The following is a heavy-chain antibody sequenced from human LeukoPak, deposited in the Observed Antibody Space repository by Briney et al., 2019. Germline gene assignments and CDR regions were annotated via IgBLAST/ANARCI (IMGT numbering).Heavy chain of an antibody. CDR1: GFTFINYW. CDR3: ARGGFCSGADCRGSFDY. Sequence: SGGSLRLSCAASGFTFINYWMHWVRQAPGGGLVWVSHINNYVRTTTYADSVKGRFTISRDHAKNTLYLHVNSLRAEDTAVYYCARGGFCSGADCRGSFDYWGQGSLVTVSS. J-gene: IGHJ4*02. CDR2: INNYVRTT. D-gene: IGHD2-15*01. V-gene: IGHV3-74*01.